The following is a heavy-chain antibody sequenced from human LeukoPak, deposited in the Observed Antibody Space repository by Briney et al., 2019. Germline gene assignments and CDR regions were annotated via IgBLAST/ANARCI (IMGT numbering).Heavy chain of an antibody. D-gene: IGHD3-22*01. Sequence: ASVKVSCKASGYTFTSYGISWVRQAPGQGLEWMGWISAYNGNTNYAQKLQGRVTMTTDTSTSTAYMELRSLRSDDTAVYYCARVVKYYYDSSGYLGYWGQGTLVTVSS. V-gene: IGHV1-18*01. CDR3: ARVVKYYYDSSGYLGY. CDR1: GYTFTSYG. J-gene: IGHJ4*02. CDR2: ISAYNGNT.